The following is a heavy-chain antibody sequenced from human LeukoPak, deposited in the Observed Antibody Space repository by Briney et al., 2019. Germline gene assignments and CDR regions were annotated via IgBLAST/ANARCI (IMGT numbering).Heavy chain of an antibody. J-gene: IGHJ6*02. Sequence: PGRSLRLSCTASGLTFGDHAMSWVRQAPGKGLEWLGFIRSKAYGGTTEYAASAKGRFTISRDDSKSIAYLQMNSLTTEDTAVYCSRGPTQQWLYSGTDVWGQGTTVIVSS. D-gene: IGHD5-18*01. CDR3: RGPTQQWLYSGTDV. CDR1: GLTFGDHA. V-gene: IGHV3-49*04. CDR2: IRSKAYGGTT.